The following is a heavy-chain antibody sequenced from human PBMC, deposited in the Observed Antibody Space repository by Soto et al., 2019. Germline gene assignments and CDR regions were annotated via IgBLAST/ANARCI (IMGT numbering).Heavy chain of an antibody. CDR2: VQYGGSI. J-gene: IGHJ4*01. CDR3: AFLFEGGGGDGS. V-gene: IGHV4-61*01. CDR1: GASVNNRIYH. Sequence: QVQLQESGPGLVKPSETLSLTCTVSGASVNNRIYHWSWIRQSPGRGLEWIGQVQYGGSIDSDSSSLKSRLTLSIDASKNQFSLKLRSVTAADTAIYYCAFLFEGGGGDGSWGQGTLVTVSS. D-gene: IGHD3-10*01.